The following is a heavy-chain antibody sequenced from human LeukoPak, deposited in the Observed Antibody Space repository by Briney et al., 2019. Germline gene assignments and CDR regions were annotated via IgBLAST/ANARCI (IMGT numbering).Heavy chain of an antibody. D-gene: IGHD5-24*01. V-gene: IGHV3-66*01. CDR3: ARALVDGYHDF. J-gene: IGHJ4*02. CDR2: LFSGGDT. Sequence: GGSLRLSCTVYGFTVRSKYMSWLRQAPGKGLEWISVLFSGGDTYYADSGKGRFTISRDDSKNTLWLQMNNLRAEDTAVYYCARALVDGYHDFWGQGTLVTVSS. CDR1: GFTVRSKY.